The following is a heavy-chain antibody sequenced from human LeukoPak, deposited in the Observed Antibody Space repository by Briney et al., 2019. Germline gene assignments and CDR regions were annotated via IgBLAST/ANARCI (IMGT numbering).Heavy chain of an antibody. V-gene: IGHV4-31*03. CDR1: SGSISSGGYY. CDR2: IYYSGST. CDR3: ARLLDYFDY. J-gene: IGHJ4*02. Sequence: SQTLSLTCTVSSGSISSGGYYWSWIRQHPGKGLEWIGYIYYSGSTYYNPSLRSRVIMSVDTSKNQFSLKLSSVTAADTAVYYCARLLDYFDYWGQGTLVTVSS.